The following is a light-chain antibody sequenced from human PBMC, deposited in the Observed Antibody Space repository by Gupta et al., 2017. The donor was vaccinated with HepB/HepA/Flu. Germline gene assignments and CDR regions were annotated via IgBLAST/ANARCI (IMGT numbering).Light chain of an antibody. V-gene: IGKV1D-12*01. CDR1: KDISTS. J-gene: IGKJ4*01. Sequence: DIQMTQSPSSVSASVGDRVTLTCRASKDISTSLAWYQQKPGKAPQILIYVASRLQRGVPSRFSGSGSGTHFTLTISNFQPEEFATYFCQQDYGFPLTFGGGTKVEI. CDR2: VAS. CDR3: QQDYGFPLT.